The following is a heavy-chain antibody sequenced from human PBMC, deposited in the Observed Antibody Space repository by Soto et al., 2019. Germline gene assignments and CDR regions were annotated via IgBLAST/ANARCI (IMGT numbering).Heavy chain of an antibody. CDR1: GFTFSSYA. V-gene: IGHV3-23*01. J-gene: IGHJ5*02. CDR3: AKGGFGETTTLYNWFDP. Sequence: GGSLRLSCAASGFTFSSYAMSWVRQAPGKGLEWVSAISGSGGSTYYADSVKGRFTISRDNSKNTLYLQMNSLRAEDTAVYYCAKGGFGETTTLYNWFDPWGQGTLVTVSS. D-gene: IGHD3-10*01. CDR2: ISGSGGST.